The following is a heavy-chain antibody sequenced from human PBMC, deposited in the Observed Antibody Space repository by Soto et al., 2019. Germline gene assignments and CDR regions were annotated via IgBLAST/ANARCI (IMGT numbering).Heavy chain of an antibody. CDR2: ISSSSSNI. CDR3: AKDLGLSPRGLYDFWSGYPNYYYYGMDV. D-gene: IGHD3-3*01. J-gene: IGHJ6*02. CDR1: GFIFSSYT. Sequence: PGGSLRLSCAASGFIFSSYTMSWVRQAPGKGLEWVSSISSSSSNIEYADSVKGRFTVSRDNSKNSLYLQMNSLRAEDTAVYYCAKDLGLSPRGLYDFWSGYPNYYYYGMDVWGQGTTVTVSS. V-gene: IGHV3-21*04.